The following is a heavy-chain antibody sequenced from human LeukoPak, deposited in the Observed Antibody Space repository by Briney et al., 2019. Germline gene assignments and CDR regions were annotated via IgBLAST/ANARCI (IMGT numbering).Heavy chain of an antibody. J-gene: IGHJ4*02. CDR1: GGSFSGYY. CDR3: ARGPGLAPFDY. CDR2: INHSGIT. D-gene: IGHD6-19*01. Sequence: SETLSLTCAVYGGSFSGYYWSWIRQPPGKGLEWIGEINHSGITNYNPSLKSRVTISVDTSKNQFSLKLSSVTAADTAVYYCARGPGLAPFDYWGQGTLVTVSS. V-gene: IGHV4-34*01.